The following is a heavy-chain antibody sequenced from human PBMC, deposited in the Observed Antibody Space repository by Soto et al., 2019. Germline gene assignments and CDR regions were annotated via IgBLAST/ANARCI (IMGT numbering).Heavy chain of an antibody. CDR3: ARGSYYYDSSGYYHY. Sequence: PSETLPLTCTVSGGSISSRDYYRSWIRQPPGKGLEWIGYIYYSGSTYYNPSLKSRVTISVDTSKSQFSLKLSSVTAADTAVYYCARGSYYYDSSGYYHYWGQATLVTVSS. D-gene: IGHD3-22*01. CDR2: IYYSGST. V-gene: IGHV4-30-4*01. CDR1: GGSISSRDYY. J-gene: IGHJ4*01.